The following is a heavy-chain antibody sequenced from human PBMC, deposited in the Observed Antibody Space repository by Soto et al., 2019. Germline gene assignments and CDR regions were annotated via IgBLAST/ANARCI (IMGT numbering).Heavy chain of an antibody. J-gene: IGHJ3*02. D-gene: IGHD1-1*01. V-gene: IGHV4-59*08. CDR3: ASRVRIDAFDI. CDR2: ISYSGST. Sequence: WTWLRQPPGKGLEWIGYISYSGSTNYNPSLKSRVTISADTSKNQFSLKLSSVTAADTAVYYCASRVRIDAFDIWGQGTMVTVSS.